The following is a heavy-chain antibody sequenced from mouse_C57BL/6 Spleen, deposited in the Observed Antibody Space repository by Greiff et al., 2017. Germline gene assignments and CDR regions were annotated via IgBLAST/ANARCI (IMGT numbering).Heavy chain of an antibody. CDR1: GYAFSSSW. CDR2: IYPGDGDT. V-gene: IGHV1-82*01. D-gene: IGHD2-1*01. CDR3: ARWGNYRLDY. Sequence: VQLQESGPELVKPGASVKISCKASGYAFSSSWMNWVKQRPGKGLEWIGRIYPGDGDTNYNGKFKGKATLTADKSSSTAYMQLSSLTSEDSAVYFCARWGNYRLDYWGQGTTLTVSS. J-gene: IGHJ2*01.